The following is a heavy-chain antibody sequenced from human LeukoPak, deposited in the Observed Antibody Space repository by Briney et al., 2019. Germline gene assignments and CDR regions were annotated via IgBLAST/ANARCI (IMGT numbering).Heavy chain of an antibody. J-gene: IGHJ4*02. V-gene: IGHV4-59*01. D-gene: IGHD6-13*01. Sequence: NPSETLSLTCTVSGGSISSYYWSWIRQPPGKGLEWIGYIYYSGSTNYNPSLKSRVTISVDTSKNQFSLKLSSVTAADTAVYYCARDGIEAAGGVDFWGQGTLVTVSS. CDR3: ARDGIEAAGGVDF. CDR1: GGSISSYY. CDR2: IYYSGST.